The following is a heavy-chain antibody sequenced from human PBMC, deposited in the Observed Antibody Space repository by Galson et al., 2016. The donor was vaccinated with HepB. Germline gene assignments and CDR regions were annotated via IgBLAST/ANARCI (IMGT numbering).Heavy chain of an antibody. CDR2: ILNGGTT. V-gene: IGHV3-53*01. Sequence: SLRLSCAMSGLTVRGNYMNWVRQAPGKGLEWASLILNGGTTYYADSVKGRFTISRDNSKNTVYLEMKNLRVDDTAVYYCATGEEFRIFRQSEYWGQGTLVTVSS. CDR1: GLTVRGNY. CDR3: ATGEEFRIFRQSEY. J-gene: IGHJ4*02. D-gene: IGHD3-10*01.